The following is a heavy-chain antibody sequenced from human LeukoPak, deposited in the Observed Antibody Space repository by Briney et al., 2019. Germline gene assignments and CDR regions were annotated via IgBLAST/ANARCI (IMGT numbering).Heavy chain of an antibody. CDR3: ARDGKAAAGTNFDY. V-gene: IGHV3-30*04. J-gene: IGHJ4*02. CDR2: ISYDGSNK. Sequence: PGRSLRLSCAASGFTFSSYAMHWVRQAPGKGLEWVAVISYDGSNKYYADSVKGRFTISRDNSKNTLYLQMNSLRAEDTAVYYCARDGKAAAGTNFDYWGQGTLVTVSS. D-gene: IGHD6-13*01. CDR1: GFTFSSYA.